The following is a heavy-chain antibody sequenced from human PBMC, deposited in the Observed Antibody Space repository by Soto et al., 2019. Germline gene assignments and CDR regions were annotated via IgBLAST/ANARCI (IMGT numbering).Heavy chain of an antibody. CDR3: ATQSSSWYDY. CDR1: GYTYTEFS. Sequence: GASVKVSCKVSGYTYTEFSMHWVRQAPGQGLEWLGAFDPGDGRTSYAQKFQGRVTMTDDKSTRTAYMELSSLRSADTAVSYCATQSSSWYDYWGQGTLVTVSS. J-gene: IGHJ4*02. CDR2: FDPGDGRT. V-gene: IGHV1-24*01. D-gene: IGHD6-13*01.